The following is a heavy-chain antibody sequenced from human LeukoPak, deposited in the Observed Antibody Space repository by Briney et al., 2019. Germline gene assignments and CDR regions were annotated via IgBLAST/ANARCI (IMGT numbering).Heavy chain of an antibody. D-gene: IGHD5-12*01. CDR2: IYSDGSGT. J-gene: IGHJ4*02. CDR1: GFTFNNYW. CDR3: ANGGSRWLQGRAFDY. V-gene: IGHV3-74*01. Sequence: GGSLRLSCATSGFTFNNYWMHWVRQAPGKGLVWVSRIYSDGSGTNYADSVKGRFTISRDNAKNTLYLQMNSLRAEDTAVYYCANGGSRWLQGRAFDYWGQGTLVTVSS.